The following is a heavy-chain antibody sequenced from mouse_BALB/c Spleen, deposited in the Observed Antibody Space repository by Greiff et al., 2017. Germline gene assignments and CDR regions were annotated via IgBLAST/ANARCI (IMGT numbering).Heavy chain of an antibody. V-gene: IGHV1S137*01. CDR2: ISTYYGDA. D-gene: IGHD2-4*01. CDR1: GYTFTDYA. Sequence: QVQLKQSGAELVRPGVSVKISCKGSGYTFTDYAMHWVKQSHAKSLEWIGVISTYYGDASYNQKFKGKATMTVDKSSSTAYMELARLTSEDSAIYYCARVTMITTTGSWFAYWGQGTLVTVSA. CDR3: ARVTMITTTGSWFAY. J-gene: IGHJ3*01.